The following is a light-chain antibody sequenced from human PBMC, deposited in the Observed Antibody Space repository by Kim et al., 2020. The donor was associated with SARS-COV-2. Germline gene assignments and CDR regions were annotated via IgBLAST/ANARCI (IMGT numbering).Light chain of an antibody. CDR3: QEFYRYYS. J-gene: IGKJ2*01. V-gene: IGKV1-5*03. CDR1: QSISSW. Sequence: DFQMTQSPSTLSASVGDRVTITCRASQSISSWLAWYQQKPGKAPKLLIYKASNLESGVPSRFSGSGSGTEFTLTIASLQPEDFATYYCQEFYRYYSFGQGTKLEIK. CDR2: KAS.